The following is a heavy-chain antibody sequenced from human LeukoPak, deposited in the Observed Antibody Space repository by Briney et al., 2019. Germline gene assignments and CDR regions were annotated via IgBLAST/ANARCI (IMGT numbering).Heavy chain of an antibody. V-gene: IGHV3-23*01. CDR2: ISGSGGST. Sequence: GGSLRLSCAASGFTFSSYAMSWVRQAPGKGLEWVSAISGSGGSTYYAASVKGRFTISRDNSKNTLYLQMNSLRAEDTAVYYCAKDGGYYYDSSDHWGQGTLVTVSS. J-gene: IGHJ4*02. CDR1: GFTFSSYA. D-gene: IGHD3-22*01. CDR3: AKDGGYYYDSSDH.